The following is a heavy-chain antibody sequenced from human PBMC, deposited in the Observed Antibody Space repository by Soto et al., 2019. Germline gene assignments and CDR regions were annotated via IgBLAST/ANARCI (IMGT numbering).Heavy chain of an antibody. CDR3: ITIAGSYIGEPFDH. CDR1: GLTFRNAW. CDR2: VKSKTDGGTT. J-gene: IGHJ4*02. V-gene: IGHV3-15*01. Sequence: PGGTLRLSCAASGLTFRNAWMSWVRQAPGPGLEWVGRVKSKTDGGTTDYAAPVKGRFTISRDDSRNTVHLQMNSLKTEDTGVYYCITIAGSYIGEPFDHWGLGTLVTVSS. D-gene: IGHD1-26*01.